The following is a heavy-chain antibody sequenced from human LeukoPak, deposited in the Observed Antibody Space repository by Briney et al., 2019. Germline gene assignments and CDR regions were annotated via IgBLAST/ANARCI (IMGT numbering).Heavy chain of an antibody. CDR1: GYTFTSYG. J-gene: IGHJ4*02. Sequence: ASVKVSCKASGYTFTSYGISWVRQAPGQGLEWMGWISAYNGNTNYAQKLQGRVTMTTDTSTSTAYLELRSLRSDDPAVYYCGRTFLTYYYGSGSYYNENPTYFDYWGQGTLVTVSS. CDR3: GRTFLTYYYGSGSYYNENPTYFDY. D-gene: IGHD3-10*01. V-gene: IGHV1-18*01. CDR2: ISAYNGNT.